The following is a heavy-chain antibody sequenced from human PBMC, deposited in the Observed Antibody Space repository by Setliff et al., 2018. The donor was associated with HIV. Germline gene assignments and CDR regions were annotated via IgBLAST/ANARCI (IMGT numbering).Heavy chain of an antibody. CDR3: ARDGRYSFGYKWFDP. Sequence: PSETLSLTCSVSGGSISSYYWSWIRQPPGKGLEWIGDIYYSGMTNYNPSLQSRVTISLDTSKNQFSLKVNSVTAADTAVYYCARDGRYSFGYKWFDPWGQGTLVTVSS. CDR1: GGSISSYY. D-gene: IGHD5-18*01. V-gene: IGHV4-59*01. J-gene: IGHJ5*02. CDR2: IYYSGMT.